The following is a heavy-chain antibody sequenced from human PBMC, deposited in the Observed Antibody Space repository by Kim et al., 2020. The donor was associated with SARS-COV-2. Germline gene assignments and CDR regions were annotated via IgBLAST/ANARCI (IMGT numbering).Heavy chain of an antibody. V-gene: IGHV3-23*01. Sequence: GGSLRLSCAASGFTFSSYAMSWVRQAPGKGLEWVSAISGSGGSTYYADSVKGRFTISRDNSKNTLYLQMNSLRAEDTAVYYCAKLLRARITMVRGVYFDYWGQGTLVTVSS. J-gene: IGHJ4*02. D-gene: IGHD3-10*01. CDR1: GFTFSSYA. CDR2: ISGSGGST. CDR3: AKLLRARITMVRGVYFDY.